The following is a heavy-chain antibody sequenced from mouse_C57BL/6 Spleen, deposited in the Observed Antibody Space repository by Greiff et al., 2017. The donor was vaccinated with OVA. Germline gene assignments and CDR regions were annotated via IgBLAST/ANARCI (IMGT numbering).Heavy chain of an antibody. CDR2: ISNGGGST. D-gene: IGHD4-1*01. CDR1: GFTFSDYY. Sequence: EVQLVESGGGLVQPGGSLKLSCAASGFTFSDYYMYWVRQTPEKRLEWVAYISNGGGSTYYPDTVKGRFTISRDNAKNTLYLQMSRLKSEDTAMYYCARQGTGTLFAYWGQGTLVTVSA. J-gene: IGHJ3*01. V-gene: IGHV5-12*01. CDR3: ARQGTGTLFAY.